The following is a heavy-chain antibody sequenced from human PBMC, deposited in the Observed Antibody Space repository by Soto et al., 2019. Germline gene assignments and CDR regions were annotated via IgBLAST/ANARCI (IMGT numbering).Heavy chain of an antibody. D-gene: IGHD2-2*01. Sequence: ALVKVSCKASGYTMTSYHMRWLRQAPGQGIEWIGIINPSGGSTSYAQKFQGRVTMTRDTSTSTVYMELSSLRSEDTAVYYCARHCISTSWPNTHYYYGMDVWGQGTTVTAP. CDR2: INPSGGST. CDR3: ARHCISTSWPNTHYYYGMDV. CDR1: GYTMTSYH. J-gene: IGHJ6*02. V-gene: IGHV1-46*01.